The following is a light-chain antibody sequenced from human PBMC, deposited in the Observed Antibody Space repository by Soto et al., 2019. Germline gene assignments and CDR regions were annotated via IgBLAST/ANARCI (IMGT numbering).Light chain of an antibody. CDR1: SSDVGGYNY. CDR3: SSYTNLLTLI. J-gene: IGLJ2*01. Sequence: QSALTQPASVSGSPGQSITISCTGTSSDVGGYNYVSWYQQHPGKAPKLIIYEVAHRPSGVSDRFSGSKSGNTASLTISGLQAEAEADYYCSSYTNLLTLIFGGGTKLTVL. CDR2: EVA. V-gene: IGLV2-14*01.